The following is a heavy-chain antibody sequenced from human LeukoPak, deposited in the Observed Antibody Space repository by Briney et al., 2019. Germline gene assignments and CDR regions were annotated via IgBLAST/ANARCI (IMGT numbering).Heavy chain of an antibody. V-gene: IGHV3-23*01. J-gene: IGHJ4*02. CDR2: ITAGGDST. D-gene: IGHD3-22*01. CDR1: GFTFTSYA. Sequence: PGGPLRLSCADSGFTFTSYAMTGVRQAPGKGVEGVSTITAGGDSTYYADSVKGRFTISRENSKNTLYLQMNSLRAEDTAVYYCATYDSSGYFRDRHFDYWGQGTLVTVSS. CDR3: ATYDSSGYFRDRHFDY.